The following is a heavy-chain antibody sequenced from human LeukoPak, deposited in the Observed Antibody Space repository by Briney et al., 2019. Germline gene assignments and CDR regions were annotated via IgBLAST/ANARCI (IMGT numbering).Heavy chain of an antibody. CDR1: GFNFDDYA. J-gene: IGHJ4*02. D-gene: IGHD2-21*01. CDR3: ARDYLWSFDY. CDR2: ISWNSGNI. V-gene: IGHV3-9*01. Sequence: PGGSLRLSCAASGFNFDDYAMHWVRQAPGKGLEWVSGISWNSGNIGYADSLKGRFTFSRDNAKNSLYLQMNSLRAEDTAVYYCARDYLWSFDYWGQGILVTVSS.